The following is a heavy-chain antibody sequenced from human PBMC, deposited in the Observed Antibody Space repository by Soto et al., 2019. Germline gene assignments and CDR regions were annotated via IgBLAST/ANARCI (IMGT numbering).Heavy chain of an antibody. Sequence: GASVKVSCKASGYTFTSYGISWVRQAPGQGLEWMGWISAYNGNTNYAQKLQGRVTMTTDTSTSTAYMELRSLRSDDTAVYYCARARLVATNYYFDYWGRGTLVTVSS. CDR1: GYTFTSYG. D-gene: IGHD5-12*01. J-gene: IGHJ4*02. V-gene: IGHV1-18*01. CDR2: ISAYNGNT. CDR3: ARARLVATNYYFDY.